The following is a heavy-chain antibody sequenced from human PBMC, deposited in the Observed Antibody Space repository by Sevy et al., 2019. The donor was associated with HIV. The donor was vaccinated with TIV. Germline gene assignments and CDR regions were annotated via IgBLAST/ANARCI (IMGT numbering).Heavy chain of an antibody. CDR1: GFTFSSYS. V-gene: IGHV3-48*02. Sequence: GGSLRLSCAASGFTFSSYSMNWVRQAPGKGLEWVSYISSSSSTIYYADSVKGRFTISRDNAKNSLYLQMNSLRDEDTAVYYCARDLPPMVRGVMRAYFYYWGQGTLVTVSS. CDR3: ARDLPPMVRGVMRAYFYY. J-gene: IGHJ4*02. D-gene: IGHD3-10*01. CDR2: ISSSSSTI.